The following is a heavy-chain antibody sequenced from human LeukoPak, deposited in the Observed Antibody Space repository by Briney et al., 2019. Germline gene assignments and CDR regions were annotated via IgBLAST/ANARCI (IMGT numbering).Heavy chain of an antibody. J-gene: IGHJ4*02. D-gene: IGHD3-10*01. CDR3: AREYARGGYFDY. Sequence: SETLSLTCTVSGGSISSGGYYWSWIRQPPGKGLEWIGYIYYSGSTNYNPSLKSRVTISVDTSKNQFSLKLSSVTAADTAVYYCAREYARGGYFDYWGQGPLVTVSS. CDR1: GGSISSGGYY. V-gene: IGHV4-61*08. CDR2: IYYSGST.